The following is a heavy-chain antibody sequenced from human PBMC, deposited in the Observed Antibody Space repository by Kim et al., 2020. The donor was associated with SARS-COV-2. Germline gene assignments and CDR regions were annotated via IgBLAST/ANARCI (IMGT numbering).Heavy chain of an antibody. CDR1: GYTFTSYA. Sequence: ASVKVSCKASGYTFTSYAMHWVRQAPGQRLEWMGWINAGNGNTKYSQKFQGRVTITRDTSASTAYMELSSLRSEDTAVYYCARCGRWGYDILTGLGLWFDPWGQGTLVTVSS. D-gene: IGHD3-9*01. CDR2: INAGNGNT. V-gene: IGHV1-3*01. J-gene: IGHJ5*02. CDR3: ARCGRWGYDILTGLGLWFDP.